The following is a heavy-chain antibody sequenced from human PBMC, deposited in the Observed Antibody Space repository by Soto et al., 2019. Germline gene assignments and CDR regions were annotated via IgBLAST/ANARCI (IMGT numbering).Heavy chain of an antibody. CDR3: ARPRGYSYGHPFDY. CDR2: ISYDGSNK. V-gene: IGHV3-30-3*01. CDR1: GFTFSSYA. Sequence: GGSLRLSCAASGFTFSSYAMHWVRQAPGKGLEWVAVISYDGSNKYYADSVKGRFTISRDNSKNTLYLQMNSLRAEDTAVYYCARPRGYSYGHPFDYWGQGTLVTVSS. J-gene: IGHJ4*02. D-gene: IGHD5-18*01.